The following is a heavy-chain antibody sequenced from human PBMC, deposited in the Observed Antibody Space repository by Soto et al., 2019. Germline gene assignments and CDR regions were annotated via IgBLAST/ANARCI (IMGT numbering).Heavy chain of an antibody. J-gene: IGHJ3*02. Sequence: EVQLVESGGGLVQPGGSLRLSCAASGFTVSSNYMSWVRQAPGKGLEWVSVIYSGGSTYYADSVKGRFTISRDNSKNTLYLQINSLRAEDTAVYYCAILDARIRLNAFHIWGQGTMVTVSS. V-gene: IGHV3-66*01. D-gene: IGHD3-3*02. CDR2: IYSGGST. CDR3: AILDARIRLNAFHI. CDR1: GFTVSSNY.